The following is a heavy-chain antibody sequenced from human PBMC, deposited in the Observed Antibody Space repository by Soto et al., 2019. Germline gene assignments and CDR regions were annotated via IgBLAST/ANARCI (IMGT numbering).Heavy chain of an antibody. CDR1: GVSISSGGYS. CDR2: IYHSGST. J-gene: IGHJ4*02. Sequence: PSETLSLTCAVFGVSISSGGYSWSWIRQPPGKGLEWIGYIYHSGSTYYNPSLKSRVTISVDRSKNQFSLKLGSLTAADTAVYYCARENNVLPGGYFDYWGQGTLVTVSS. CDR3: ARENNVLPGGYFDY. D-gene: IGHD3-10*01. V-gene: IGHV4-30-2*01.